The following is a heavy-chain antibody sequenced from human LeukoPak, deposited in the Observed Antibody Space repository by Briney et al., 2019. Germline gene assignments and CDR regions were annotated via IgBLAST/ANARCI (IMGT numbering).Heavy chain of an antibody. J-gene: IGHJ3*02. V-gene: IGHV5-51*01. Sequence: GESLKISCKGSGYSVTNYWIAWVRQLPGKGLEWMGIVYPDDSDTRYNPSFQGQVTLSADKCILTAYLQWSSLKASDTAIYYCARLSMGHDAFDIWGQGTMVTVSS. CDR1: GYSVTNYW. D-gene: IGHD2/OR15-2a*01. CDR3: ARLSMGHDAFDI. CDR2: VYPDDSDT.